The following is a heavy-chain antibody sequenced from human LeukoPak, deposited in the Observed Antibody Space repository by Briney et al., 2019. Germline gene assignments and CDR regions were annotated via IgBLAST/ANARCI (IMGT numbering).Heavy chain of an antibody. D-gene: IGHD3-3*01. V-gene: IGHV3-30*18. CDR2: ISYDGSNK. Sequence: GRSLRLSCAASGFTFSSYSMHWVRQASGKGLEWVAVISYDGSNKYYADSVKGRFTISRDNSKNTLYLQMNSLRAEDTAVYYCAKEIYDFWSGHHDAFDIWGQGTMVTVSS. CDR3: AKEIYDFWSGHHDAFDI. CDR1: GFTFSSYS. J-gene: IGHJ3*02.